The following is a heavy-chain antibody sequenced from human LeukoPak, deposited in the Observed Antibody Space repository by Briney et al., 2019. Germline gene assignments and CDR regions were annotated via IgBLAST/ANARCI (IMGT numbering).Heavy chain of an antibody. CDR2: INPNSGGT. V-gene: IGHV1-2*02. D-gene: IGHD4-23*01. Sequence: ASVKVSCKASGYTFTGYYMHWVRQAPGQGLEWMGWINPNSGGTNYAQEFQGRVTMTRDTSISTAYMELSRLRSDDTAVYYCAREGYGGNAYYFDYWGQGTLVTVSS. J-gene: IGHJ4*02. CDR1: GYTFTGYY. CDR3: AREGYGGNAYYFDY.